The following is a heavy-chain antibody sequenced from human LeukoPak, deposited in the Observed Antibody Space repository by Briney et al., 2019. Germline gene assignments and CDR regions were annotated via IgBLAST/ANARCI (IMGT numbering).Heavy chain of an antibody. V-gene: IGHV4-30-4*01. CDR1: CGSLSSGGYY. CDR2: IYYSGST. Sequence: SQTLSLTCTVSCGSLSSGGYYWGWVRPPPREGLGGIGYIYYSGSTYYNPSLKSRVTISVDTSKNQFSLKLSSVTAADTAVYYCARDSGHSYGPYDYWGQGTLVTVSS. J-gene: IGHJ4*02. D-gene: IGHD5-18*01. CDR3: ARDSGHSYGPYDY.